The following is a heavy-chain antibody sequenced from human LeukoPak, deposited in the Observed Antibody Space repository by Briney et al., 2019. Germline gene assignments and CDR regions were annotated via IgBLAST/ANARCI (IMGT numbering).Heavy chain of an antibody. Sequence: PGGSLRLSCAASGFTFSSYGMHWVRQAPGKGLEWVAVISYDGNNKYYADSVKGRFTISRDNSKNTLYLQMDNLRAEDTAVYYCAKYQRQWLPKGGFDYWGQGTLATVSS. CDR3: AKYQRQWLPKGGFDY. V-gene: IGHV3-30*18. J-gene: IGHJ4*02. CDR2: ISYDGNNK. CDR1: GFTFSSYG. D-gene: IGHD6-19*01.